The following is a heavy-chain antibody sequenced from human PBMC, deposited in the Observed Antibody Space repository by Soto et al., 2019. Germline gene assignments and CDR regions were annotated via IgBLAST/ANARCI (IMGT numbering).Heavy chain of an antibody. D-gene: IGHD3-3*01. V-gene: IGHV4-59*01. Sequence: SETLSLTCTVSGGSISSYYWSWIRQPPGKGLEWIGYIYYSGSTNYNPSLKSRVTISVDTSKNQFSLKLSSVTAADTAVYYCARDRSMGYYDFWSGYYSDGDLKYYYYYGMDVWGQGTTVTVSS. CDR3: ARDRSMGYYDFWSGYYSDGDLKYYYYYGMDV. CDR1: GGSISSYY. J-gene: IGHJ6*02. CDR2: IYYSGST.